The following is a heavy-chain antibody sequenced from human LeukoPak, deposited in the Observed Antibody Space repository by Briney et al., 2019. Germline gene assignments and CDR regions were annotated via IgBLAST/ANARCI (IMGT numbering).Heavy chain of an antibody. D-gene: IGHD5-12*01. CDR2: ISVTGRTT. CDR3: AKARGQSLPDDY. V-gene: IGHV3-23*01. Sequence: SVISVTGRTTSYAYSVTRRSTLSTHNSKNSLYLQMNSLRAEDTAVYYCAKARGQSLPDDYWGQGTLVTVSS. J-gene: IGHJ4*02.